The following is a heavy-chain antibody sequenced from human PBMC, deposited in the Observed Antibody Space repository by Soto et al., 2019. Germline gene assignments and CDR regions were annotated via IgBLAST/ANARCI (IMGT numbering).Heavy chain of an antibody. Sequence: QMQLVQSGAEVKKTGSTVTVSCKALGNTFTYRYLHWVRQAPGQALEWMGWSTPFNGDVQDAQKFQERVTITRDRSINTAYMRMSSLRSEDTAMYYCASGGAGSGPFTWELPDHWGQGTLVTVSS. V-gene: IGHV1-45*02. CDR3: ASGGAGSGPFTWELPDH. CDR1: GNTFTYRY. D-gene: IGHD1-26*01. CDR2: STPFNGDV. J-gene: IGHJ4*02.